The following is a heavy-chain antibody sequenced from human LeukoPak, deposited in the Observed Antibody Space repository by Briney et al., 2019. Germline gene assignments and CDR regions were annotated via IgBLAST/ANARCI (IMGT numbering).Heavy chain of an antibody. V-gene: IGHV1-69*13. Sequence: ASVKVSCKASGGTFSSYAISWVRQAPGQGLEWMGGIIPIFGTANYAQKFQGRVTITADESTSTAYMELSSLRSEDTAVYYCARGRDSSSDGMHYYYYMDVWGKGTTVTVSS. CDR3: ARGRDSSSDGMHYYYYMDV. CDR2: IIPIFGTA. CDR1: GGTFSSYA. D-gene: IGHD6-6*01. J-gene: IGHJ6*03.